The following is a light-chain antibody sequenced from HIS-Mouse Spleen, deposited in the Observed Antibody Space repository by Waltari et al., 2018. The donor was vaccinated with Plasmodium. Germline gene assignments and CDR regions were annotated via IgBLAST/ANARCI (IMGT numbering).Light chain of an antibody. CDR3: QQYNNWSFT. Sequence: EIVMTQSPATLSVSPGERATLSCRASQSVSSNLAWYQQKPGKAPRLLSYGASTRATGIPASFSGSGSGTEFTLTISSLQSEDFAVYYCQQYNNWSFTFGPGTKVDIK. J-gene: IGKJ3*01. CDR2: GAS. CDR1: QSVSSN. V-gene: IGKV3-15*01.